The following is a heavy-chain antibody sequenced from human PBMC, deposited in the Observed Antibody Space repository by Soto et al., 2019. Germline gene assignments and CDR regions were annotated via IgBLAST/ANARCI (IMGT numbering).Heavy chain of an antibody. CDR1: GFTFSSYW. Sequence: GGSLRLSCAASGFTFSSYWMHWVRQAPGKGLVWVSRINSDGSSTSYADSVKGRFTISRDNAKNTLYLQMNSLRAEDTAVYYCARGGEDIVATIFKAWFDPWGQGTLVTVSS. J-gene: IGHJ5*02. D-gene: IGHD5-12*01. CDR2: INSDGSST. CDR3: ARGGEDIVATIFKAWFDP. V-gene: IGHV3-74*01.